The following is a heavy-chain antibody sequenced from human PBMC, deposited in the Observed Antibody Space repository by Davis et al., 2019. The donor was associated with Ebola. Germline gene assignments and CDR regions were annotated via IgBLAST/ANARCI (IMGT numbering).Heavy chain of an antibody. CDR3: SREVRGGFSPMDL. D-gene: IGHD5-18*01. CDR2: ISGSGGST. J-gene: IGHJ6*04. V-gene: IGHV3-21*01. Sequence: GESLKISCAASGFTFSSYWMSWVRQAPGKGLEWVSAISGSGGSTYYADSVKGRFTISRDNAKNSLHLQMNSLRAEDTAVYYCSREVRGGFSPMDLWGTGTTVTVSS. CDR1: GFTFSSYW.